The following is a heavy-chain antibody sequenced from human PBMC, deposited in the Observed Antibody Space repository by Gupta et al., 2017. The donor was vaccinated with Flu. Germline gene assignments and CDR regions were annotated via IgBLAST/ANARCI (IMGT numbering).Heavy chain of an antibody. D-gene: IGHD2/OR15-2a*01. Sequence: QVHLVQSGAEVKKPGASVKVSCKSSGYTFTDYYIHWVRQTPGQGLEWMGWINLKSGATNYAPKFQDRVIMTRDTSISTAYMEMSSLRYDDTTIYYCARDSAILDGTFFDYWGQGTMVTVSS. V-gene: IGHV1-2*02. CDR2: INLKSGAT. J-gene: IGHJ4*02. CDR3: ARDSAILDGTFFDY. CDR1: GYTFTDYY.